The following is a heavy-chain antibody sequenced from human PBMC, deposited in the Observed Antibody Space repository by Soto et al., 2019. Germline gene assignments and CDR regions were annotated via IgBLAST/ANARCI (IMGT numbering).Heavy chain of an antibody. J-gene: IGHJ3*02. D-gene: IGHD6-19*01. CDR2: IYFTGST. V-gene: IGHV4-59*01. CDR3: ARGHSSGWIDAFDI. CDR1: GGSISSYY. Sequence: SETLSLTYTVSGGSISSYYWSWIRQPPGKGLEWIGYIYFTGSTNYNPSLKSRVTISVDTSKNQFSLKLSSVTAADTAVYYCARGHSSGWIDAFDIWGQGTMVTVSS.